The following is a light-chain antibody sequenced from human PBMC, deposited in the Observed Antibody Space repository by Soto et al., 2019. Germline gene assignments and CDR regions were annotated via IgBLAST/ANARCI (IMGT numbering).Light chain of an antibody. CDR1: QSMSSY. V-gene: IGKV1-39*01. Sequence: DIQMTQSPSSLSASVGDRVTITCRASQSMSSYLNWYQQKPGKAPKLLIYAASSLQSGVPSRFSGSGSGTDFTPTNSSLQPEDFATDYRHKSYSTPWTFGQGTKVEIK. J-gene: IGKJ1*01. CDR2: AAS. CDR3: HKSYSTPWT.